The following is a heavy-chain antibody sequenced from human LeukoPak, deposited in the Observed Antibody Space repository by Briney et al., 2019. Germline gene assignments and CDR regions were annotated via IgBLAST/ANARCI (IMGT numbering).Heavy chain of an antibody. CDR2: ISHDGNKR. V-gene: IGHV3-30*03. J-gene: IGHJ4*02. CDR3: ARGKREHSGYDVDY. Sequence: GRSLRLSCATSGFRFNDYGMHWFRQAPGKGLEWVAVISHDGNKRYYADSVKGRFTISRDSSKTTLYLQMDSLRAEDTAVYYCARGKREHSGYDVDYWGQGTLVTVSS. D-gene: IGHD5-12*01. CDR1: GFRFNDYG.